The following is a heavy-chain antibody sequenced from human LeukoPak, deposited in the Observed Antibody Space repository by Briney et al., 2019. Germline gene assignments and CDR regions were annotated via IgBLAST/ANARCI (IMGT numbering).Heavy chain of an antibody. CDR1: GYTFTSYG. CDR3: ARDVNWKDYYYYYGMDV. D-gene: IGHD1-1*01. V-gene: IGHV1-18*01. Sequence: ASVTVSCKASGYTFTSYGISWVRQAPGQGLEWMGWISAYNGNTNYAQKLQGRVTMTTDTSTSTAYMELRSLRSDDTAVYYCARDVNWKDYYYYYGMDVWGQGTTVTVSS. J-gene: IGHJ6*02. CDR2: ISAYNGNT.